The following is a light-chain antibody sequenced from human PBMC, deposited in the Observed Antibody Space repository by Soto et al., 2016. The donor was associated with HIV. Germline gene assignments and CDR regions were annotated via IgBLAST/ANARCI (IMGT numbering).Light chain of an antibody. Sequence: DIQMTQFPSTLSASIGDRVTITCRASQSVSVWLAWYQQKPGKAPNLLIFKTSTLEIGVPSRFSGSGSGTDFTLTISSLQPEDFATYFCQQYKTYPLTFGGGTKVQIK. V-gene: IGKV1-5*03. CDR2: KTS. CDR3: QQYKTYPLT. CDR1: QSVSVW. J-gene: IGKJ4*01.